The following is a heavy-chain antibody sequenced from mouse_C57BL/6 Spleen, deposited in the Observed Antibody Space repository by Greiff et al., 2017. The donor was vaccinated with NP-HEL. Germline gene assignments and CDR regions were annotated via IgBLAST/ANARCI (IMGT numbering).Heavy chain of an antibody. J-gene: IGHJ2*01. D-gene: IGHD2-3*01. Sequence: VQLQQSGAELVKPGASVKMSCKASGYTFTSYWITWVKQRPGQGLEWIGDIYPGSGSTNYNEKFKSKATLTVDTSSSTAYMQLSSLTSEDSAVYYCARGIYDGDLDPDYFDYWGQGTTLTVSS. V-gene: IGHV1-55*01. CDR3: ARGIYDGDLDPDYFDY. CDR1: GYTFTSYW. CDR2: IYPGSGST.